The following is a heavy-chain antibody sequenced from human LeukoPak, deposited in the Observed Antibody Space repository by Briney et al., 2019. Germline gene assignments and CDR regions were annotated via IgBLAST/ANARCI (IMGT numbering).Heavy chain of an antibody. J-gene: IGHJ6*03. CDR1: GGSISSYY. D-gene: IGHD1-26*01. CDR3: ARQNGGSWNYYYYMDV. Sequence: SETLSLTCTVSGGSISSYYWSWIRQPPGKGLEWIGYIYYSGSTNYNPSLKSRVTMSVDTSKNQFSLKLSSVTAADTAVYYCARQNGGSWNYYYYMDVWGKGTTVTVSS. V-gene: IGHV4-59*08. CDR2: IYYSGST.